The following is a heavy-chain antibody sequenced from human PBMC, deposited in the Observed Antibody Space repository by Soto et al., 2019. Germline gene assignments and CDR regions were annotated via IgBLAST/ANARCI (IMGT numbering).Heavy chain of an antibody. CDR3: AGPPELTRIYYYYGMDV. J-gene: IGHJ6*02. V-gene: IGHV1-69*13. D-gene: IGHD1-7*01. Sequence: SVKVSCKASGGTFSSYAISWVRQAPGQGLEWMGGIIPIFGTANYAQKFQGRVTITADESTSTAYMELSSLRSEDTAVYYCAGPPELTRIYYYYGMDVWGQGTTVNVSS. CDR1: GGTFSSYA. CDR2: IIPIFGTA.